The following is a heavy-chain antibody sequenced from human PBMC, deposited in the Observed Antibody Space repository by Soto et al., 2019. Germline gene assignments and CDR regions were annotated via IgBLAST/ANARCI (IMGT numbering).Heavy chain of an antibody. CDR3: ARITTFLTFDI. CDR2: LAYSGSP. V-gene: IGHV4-59*01. CDR1: GASISNYY. Sequence: XXTLSLPFTISGASISNYYSRLIRQPPGKGLEWIGYLAYSGSPNYPPSLKSRVTISLDRSKNQFSVKLSYVTAADTAVYYCARITTFLTFDIWGQGTMVTVSS. D-gene: IGHD1-1*01. J-gene: IGHJ3*02.